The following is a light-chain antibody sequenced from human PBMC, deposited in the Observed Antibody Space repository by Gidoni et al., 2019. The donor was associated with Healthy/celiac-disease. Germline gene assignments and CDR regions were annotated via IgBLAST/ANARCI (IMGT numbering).Light chain of an antibody. CDR3: AACDDSLSGVV. V-gene: IGLV1-47*01. CDR1: SSNIGSHS. J-gene: IGLJ2*01. CDR2: RNN. Sequence: QSVLPQPPSASGTPGQRVTISCSGSSSNIGSHSVYWYQQLPGTAPKLRIYRNNQRPSGVPDRFSGSKSGTSASLAISGLRSEDEADYYCAACDDSLSGVVFGGGTKLTVL.